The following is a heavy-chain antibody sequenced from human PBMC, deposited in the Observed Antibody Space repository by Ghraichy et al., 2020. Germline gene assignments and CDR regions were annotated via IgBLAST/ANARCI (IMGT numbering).Heavy chain of an antibody. D-gene: IGHD6-19*01. Sequence: GGSLRLSCAASGFTFSSYWMSWVRQAPGKGLEWVANIKQDGSEKYYVDSVKGRFTISRDNAKNSLYLQMNSLRAEDTAMYYCARDGQWLENYYYYYGMDVWGQGTTVTVSS. CDR3: ARDGQWLENYYYYYGMDV. CDR2: IKQDGSEK. CDR1: GFTFSSYW. V-gene: IGHV3-7*01. J-gene: IGHJ6*02.